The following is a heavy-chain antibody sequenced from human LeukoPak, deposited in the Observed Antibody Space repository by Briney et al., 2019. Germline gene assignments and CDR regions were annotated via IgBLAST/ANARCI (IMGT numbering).Heavy chain of an antibody. CDR1: GFTFSNYW. D-gene: IGHD3-3*01. V-gene: IGHV3-7*01. CDR2: IRQDGSEK. CDR3: ARGRITIFGVVIYYYYYMDV. Sequence: PGGSLRLSCAASGFTFSNYWMSWVRQAPGKGLEWVANIRQDGSEKYYVDSVKGRFTISRDNAKNSLYLQMNSLRVEDTAVYYCARGRITIFGVVIYYYYYMDVWGKGTTVTVSS. J-gene: IGHJ6*03.